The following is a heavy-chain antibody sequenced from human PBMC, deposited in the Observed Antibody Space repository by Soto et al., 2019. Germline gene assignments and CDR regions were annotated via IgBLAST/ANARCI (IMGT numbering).Heavy chain of an antibody. D-gene: IGHD3-10*01. CDR3: ARGEGGTMVRGVIVGMDV. V-gene: IGHV4-34*01. CDR1: GGSFSGYY. CDR2: INHSGST. J-gene: IGHJ6*02. Sequence: SETLSLTCAVYGGSFSGYYWSWIRQPPGKGLEWIGEINHSGSTNYNPSLKSRVTISVDTSKNQFSLKLSSVTAADTAVYYCARGEGGTMVRGVIVGMDVWGQGTTVTVSS.